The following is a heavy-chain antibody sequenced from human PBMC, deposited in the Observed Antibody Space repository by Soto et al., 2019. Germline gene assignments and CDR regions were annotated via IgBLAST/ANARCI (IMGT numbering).Heavy chain of an antibody. CDR1: GGSISSGGYY. CDR3: ARVGGINGFDR. D-gene: IGHD3-16*01. V-gene: IGHV4-31*03. J-gene: IGHJ5*02. Sequence: QVQLQESAPGLVKPSQTLSLTCTVSGGSISSGGYYCSWIRQHPGKGLEWIGNIYYSGSTYYHPSLKGRVNIRLDTSKNQFSLKLSSVTAGQRAVYYCARVGGINGFDRWGQGALVTVSS. CDR2: IYYSGST.